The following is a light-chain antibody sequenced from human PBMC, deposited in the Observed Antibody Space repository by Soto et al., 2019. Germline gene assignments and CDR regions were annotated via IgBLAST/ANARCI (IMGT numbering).Light chain of an antibody. Sequence: EIVLTQSPGTLSLSPGERATLSCRASQTVTSTYLAWYQQKPGQAPRLVISGASSRATGITDRFSGSGSGTDFSLIISRLEFEDFAVYYCQQYGSPPFAFGPGTKVEIK. J-gene: IGKJ3*01. V-gene: IGKV3-20*01. CDR2: GAS. CDR1: QTVTSTY. CDR3: QQYGSPPFA.